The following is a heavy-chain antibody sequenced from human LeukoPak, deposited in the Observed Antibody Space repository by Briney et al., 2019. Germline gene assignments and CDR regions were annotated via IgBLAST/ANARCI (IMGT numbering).Heavy chain of an antibody. J-gene: IGHJ4*02. CDR3: AKYIVLTATRTFDY. CDR2: ISAGGGST. V-gene: IGHV3-23*01. CDR1: GFTFSDYA. D-gene: IGHD2-21*02. Sequence: EGSLRLSCAASGFTFSDYAMSWVRQAPGKGLEWVSAISAGGGSTYYADSTKGRFTISRDNSENTLYLQMNSLRAEDTAVYYCAKYIVLTATRTFDYWGQGTLATVSS.